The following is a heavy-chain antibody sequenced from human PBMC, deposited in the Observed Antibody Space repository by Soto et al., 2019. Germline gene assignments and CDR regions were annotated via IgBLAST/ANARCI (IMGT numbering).Heavy chain of an antibody. Sequence: EVQLLESGGGLEQPGGSLRLSCAASGFTFSNYDMNWVRQAPGKGLEWVSYISGSGRTIYYADSVKGRFTISRDSAKKSLFLQMNSLRAEDTALYYCARGDDNSGYYYAFDSWGQGTPVTVSS. CDR1: GFTFSNYD. CDR2: ISGSGRTI. V-gene: IGHV3-48*03. D-gene: IGHD3-22*01. J-gene: IGHJ4*02. CDR3: ARGDDNSGYYYAFDS.